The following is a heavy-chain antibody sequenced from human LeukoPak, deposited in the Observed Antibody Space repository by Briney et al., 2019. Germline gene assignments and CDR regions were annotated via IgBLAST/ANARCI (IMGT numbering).Heavy chain of an antibody. D-gene: IGHD2-15*01. J-gene: IGHJ6*03. CDR2: ISASGGTT. CDR1: GFTFSSYG. V-gene: IGHV3-23*01. CDR3: AKNGDRGAYCSGGSCYPYYYYYMDV. Sequence: GGTLRLSCAASGFTFSSYGISWVRQAPGKGLEWVSAISASGGTTYYADSVKGHFTISRDNSKNTLYLQMNSLSAEDTAVYYCAKNGDRGAYCSGGSCYPYYYYYMDVWGKGTTVTISS.